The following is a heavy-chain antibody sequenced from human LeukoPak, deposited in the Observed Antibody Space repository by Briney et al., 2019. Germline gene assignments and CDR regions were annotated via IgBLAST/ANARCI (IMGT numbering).Heavy chain of an antibody. CDR2: IYYSGST. Sequence: SETLSLTCTVSGGSISSYYWSWIRQPPGKGLEWIEYIYYSGSTNYNPSLKSRVTISVDTSKNQFSLKLSSVTAADTAVYYCARAPYSSSWYPYYYYGMDVWGQGTTVTVSS. V-gene: IGHV4-59*01. CDR1: GGSISSYY. CDR3: ARAPYSSSWYPYYYYGMDV. D-gene: IGHD6-13*01. J-gene: IGHJ6*02.